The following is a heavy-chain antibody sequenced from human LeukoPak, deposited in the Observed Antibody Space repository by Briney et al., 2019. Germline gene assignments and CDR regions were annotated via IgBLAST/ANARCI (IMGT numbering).Heavy chain of an antibody. V-gene: IGHV3-23*01. CDR2: VRGSDAGT. J-gene: IGHJ4*02. Sequence: PGGSLRLSCAASGFTFSSYAMNWVRQAPGKGLEWVSAVRGSDAGTSYADSVKGRSTISRDNSKNTLYLQMNSLRAEDTAVYYCAKNRGGSYYSGSDYWGQGTLVTVSS. CDR1: GFTFSSYA. CDR3: AKNRGGSYYSGSDY. D-gene: IGHD1-26*01.